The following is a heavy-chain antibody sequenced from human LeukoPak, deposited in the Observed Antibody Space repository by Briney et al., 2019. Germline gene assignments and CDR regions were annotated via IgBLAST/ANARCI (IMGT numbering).Heavy chain of an antibody. D-gene: IGHD5-18*01. J-gene: IGHJ4*02. CDR3: ARYHTALNY. CDR2: IYSGGST. Sequence: GSLRLSCVASGFAVSSDYMTWVRQAPGKGLEWVSVIYSGGSTYYADSVKGRFTISRDNSKNTVYLQLNNLRVEDTAVYYCARYHTALNYWGQGTLVTASS. V-gene: IGHV3-53*01. CDR1: GFAVSSDY.